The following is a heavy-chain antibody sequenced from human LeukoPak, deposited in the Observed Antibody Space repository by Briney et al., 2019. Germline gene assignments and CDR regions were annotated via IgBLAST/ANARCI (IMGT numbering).Heavy chain of an antibody. D-gene: IGHD3-10*01. J-gene: IGHJ5*02. CDR1: GGSFSGYY. V-gene: IGHV4-34*01. CDR3: ARGGITMVRGVATLNWFDP. Sequence: PSETLSLTCAVYGGSFSGYYWSWIRQPPGKGLGWIGEINHSGSTNYNPSLKSRVTISVDTSKNQFSLKLSSVTAADTAVYYCARGGITMVRGVATLNWFDPWGQGTLVTVSS. CDR2: INHSGST.